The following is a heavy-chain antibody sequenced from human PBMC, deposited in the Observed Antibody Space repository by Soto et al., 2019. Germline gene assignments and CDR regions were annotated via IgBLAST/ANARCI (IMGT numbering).Heavy chain of an antibody. J-gene: IGHJ4*02. CDR2: IHYSGTT. CDR1: DDSMRSGGYY. V-gene: IGHV4-30-4*08. Sequence: SETLSLTCSVSDDSMRSGGYYWTWIRQLPGKGLQWIGFIHYSGTTYYNPSLKSRVTISVDTSKNQFSLKLDSVTAADTAVYYCARFLVPASRNTDFDYWGQGTLVTVSS. D-gene: IGHD2-21*02. CDR3: ARFLVPASRNTDFDY.